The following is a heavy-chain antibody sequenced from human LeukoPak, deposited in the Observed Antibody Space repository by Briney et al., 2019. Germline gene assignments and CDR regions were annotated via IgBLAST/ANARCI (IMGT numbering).Heavy chain of an antibody. V-gene: IGHV3-21*04. CDR1: GFTFRSYS. D-gene: IGHD1-1*01. Sequence: GGSLRLSCAASGFTFRSYSMNWVRQAPGKGLEWVSSISSGSNYIYYSDSVKGRCTISRDNSKNTLSLQINSLRAEDTAVYYCAQIHDHGDYVAFWGQGALVTVSS. J-gene: IGHJ4*02. CDR2: ISSGSNYI. CDR3: AQIHDHGDYVAF.